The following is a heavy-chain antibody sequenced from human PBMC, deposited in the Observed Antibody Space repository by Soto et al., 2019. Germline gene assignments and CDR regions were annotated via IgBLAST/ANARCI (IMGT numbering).Heavy chain of an antibody. Sequence: ASVKVSCKASGYTFTGYYMHWVRQAPGQGLEWMGWINPNSGGTNYAQKFQGWVTMTRDTSISTAYMELSRLRSDDTAVYYCARDVEYSSSSVNLAYYGMDVWGQGTTVTVSS. CDR1: GYTFTGYY. J-gene: IGHJ6*02. D-gene: IGHD6-6*01. V-gene: IGHV1-2*04. CDR3: ARDVEYSSSSVNLAYYGMDV. CDR2: INPNSGGT.